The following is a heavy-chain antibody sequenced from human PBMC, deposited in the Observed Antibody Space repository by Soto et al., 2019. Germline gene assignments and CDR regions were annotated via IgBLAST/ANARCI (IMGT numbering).Heavy chain of an antibody. D-gene: IGHD3-10*01. CDR2: INSGGSNI. V-gene: IGHV3-11*01. Sequence: QVQLVDSGGGLVKPGGSLRLSCTASGFTFTDHYMTWIRQAPGKGLERVSYINSGGSNIYYAASVRGRFTMSRDNAKNSLYLQMSSLRAEDTAIYYCARDIRGANWGQGTLVIVSS. CDR3: ARDIRGAN. CDR1: GFTFTDHY. J-gene: IGHJ4*02.